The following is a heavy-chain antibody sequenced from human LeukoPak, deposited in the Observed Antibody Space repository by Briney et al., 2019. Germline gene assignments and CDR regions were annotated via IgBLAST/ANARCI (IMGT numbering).Heavy chain of an antibody. J-gene: IGHJ4*02. V-gene: IGHV3-23*01. CDR2: VSSSGGST. CDR1: GFTFSSYA. CDR3: AKEGRKTGNTYGYEFDF. D-gene: IGHD5-18*01. Sequence: GGSLRLSCAASGFTFSSYAMSWVRQAPGKGLEWVSAVSSSGGSTNYADYVKGQFTISRDNSKNAVYLHMNNLRAEDTAVYYCAKEGRKTGNTYGYEFDFWGQGTLVTVSS.